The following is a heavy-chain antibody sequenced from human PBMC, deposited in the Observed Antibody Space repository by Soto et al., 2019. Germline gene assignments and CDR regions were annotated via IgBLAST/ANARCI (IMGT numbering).Heavy chain of an antibody. CDR2: TYYRSKWYN. D-gene: IGHD2-15*01. Sequence: PSQTLSLTCAISGDSVSSNSAAWNWIRQSPPRGLEWLGRTYYRSKWYNDYAVSVKSRITINPDTSKNQFSLQLNSVTPEDTAVYYCAIESSGGSCYSGTCYGMDVWGQGTTVTVSS. CDR1: GDSVSSNSAA. V-gene: IGHV6-1*01. J-gene: IGHJ6*02. CDR3: AIESSGGSCYSGTCYGMDV.